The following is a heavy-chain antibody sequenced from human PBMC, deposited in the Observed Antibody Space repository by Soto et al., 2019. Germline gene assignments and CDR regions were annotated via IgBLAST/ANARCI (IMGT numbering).Heavy chain of an antibody. CDR1: GFTFSSYW. CDR2: INSDGSST. CDR3: ARARVISDYYFDY. D-gene: IGHD3-22*01. V-gene: IGHV3-74*01. Sequence: GSLRLSCAASGFTFSSYWMHWVRQAPGKGLVWVSRINSDGSSTSYADSVKGRFTISRDNAKNTLYLQMNSLRAEDTAVYYCARARVISDYYFDYWGQGTLVTVSS. J-gene: IGHJ4*02.